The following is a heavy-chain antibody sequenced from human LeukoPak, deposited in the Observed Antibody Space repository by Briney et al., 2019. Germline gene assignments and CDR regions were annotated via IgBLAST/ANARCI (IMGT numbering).Heavy chain of an antibody. Sequence: KSSETLFLTCTVSGGSMSSYYWSWIRQPAGKGLEWIGRIYTSGSTYYNPSLKSRVTISVDTSKNQFSLKLSSVTAADTAVYYCATVAVAGTSDDYWGQGTLVTVSS. J-gene: IGHJ4*02. V-gene: IGHV4-4*07. CDR3: ATVAVAGTSDDY. CDR2: IYTSGST. CDR1: GGSMSSYY. D-gene: IGHD6-19*01.